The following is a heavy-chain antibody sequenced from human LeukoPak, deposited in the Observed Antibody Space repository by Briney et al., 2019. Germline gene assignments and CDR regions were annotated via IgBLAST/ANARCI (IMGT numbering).Heavy chain of an antibody. D-gene: IGHD6-13*01. CDR1: GFTFDDYA. J-gene: IGHJ5*01. V-gene: IGHV3-9*01. Sequence: PGGSLRLSCAASGFTFDDYAMHWVRQAPGKGLEWVSGISWNSGSIGYADSVKGRFTIPRDNAKNSLYLQMNSLRAEDTALYYCAKGPFSGYSSSWFGYWGQGTLVTVSS. CDR3: AKGPFSGYSSSWFGY. CDR2: ISWNSGSI.